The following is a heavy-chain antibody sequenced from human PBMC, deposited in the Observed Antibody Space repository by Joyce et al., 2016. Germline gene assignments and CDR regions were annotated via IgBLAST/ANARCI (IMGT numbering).Heavy chain of an antibody. CDR2: IYYSVIT. D-gene: IGHD3-3*01. J-gene: IGHJ5*02. V-gene: IGHV4-59*01. CDR1: NDSITTSY. Sequence: QVQLQESGPGLVRPSETLSLTCSVSNDSITTSYWSWIRQPPGKGLEWIGYIYYSVITNYNPPRKSRVVISVDTSKNQFSLKLNSVTTADTAVYYWAKILGDFWSGYYLDPWGQGTLVSVSS. CDR3: AKILGDFWSGYYLDP.